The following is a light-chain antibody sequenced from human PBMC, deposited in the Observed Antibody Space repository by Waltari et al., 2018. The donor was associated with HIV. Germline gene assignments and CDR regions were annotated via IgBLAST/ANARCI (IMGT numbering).Light chain of an antibody. CDR1: SSDVGLYNY. CDR3: SSYTGSSTLYV. V-gene: IGLV2-14*01. J-gene: IGLJ1*01. Sequence: QSALTQPASVSGSPGQSITISCTGTSSDVGLYNYVSWYQQHPGKAPKLMIYEVSNRPSGVSKRFSCSKSGNTASLTISGLQAEDEADYYCSSYTGSSTLYVFGTGTKVTVL. CDR2: EVS.